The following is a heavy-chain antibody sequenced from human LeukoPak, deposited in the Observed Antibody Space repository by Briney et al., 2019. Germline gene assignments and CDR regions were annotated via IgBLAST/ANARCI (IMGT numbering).Heavy chain of an antibody. V-gene: IGHV4-61*01. CDR2: IYYSGST. Sequence: PPETLSLTCTVSGGSISSGSYYWSWIRQPPGKGLEWIGYIYYSGSTNYNPSLKSRVTISVDTSKNQFSLKLSSVTAADTAVYYCAREGPVVPAAIRAYYYYYMDVWGKGTTVTVSS. D-gene: IGHD2-2*02. J-gene: IGHJ6*03. CDR1: GGSISSGSYY. CDR3: AREGPVVPAAIRAYYYYYMDV.